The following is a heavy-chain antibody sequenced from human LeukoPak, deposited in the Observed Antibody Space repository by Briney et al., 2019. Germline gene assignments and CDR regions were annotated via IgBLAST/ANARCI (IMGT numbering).Heavy chain of an antibody. Sequence: ASVKVSCKVSGYTLTELSMHWVRQAPGKGLEWMGGLDPEDGETIYAQKFQGRVTMTEDTSTDTAYMELSSLRSEDTAVYYCATGAFSSTSWNNWFDPWGQGTLVTVSS. J-gene: IGHJ5*02. D-gene: IGHD2-2*01. V-gene: IGHV1-24*01. CDR2: LDPEDGET. CDR3: ATGAFSSTSWNNWFDP. CDR1: GYTLTELS.